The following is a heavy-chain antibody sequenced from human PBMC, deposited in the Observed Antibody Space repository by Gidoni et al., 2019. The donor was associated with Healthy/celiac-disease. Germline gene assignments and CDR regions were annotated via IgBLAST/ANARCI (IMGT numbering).Heavy chain of an antibody. CDR1: GLTVSSNH. CDR3: ARAAPDYYDSSGYES. CDR2: IYSGGST. D-gene: IGHD3-22*01. Sequence: EVQLVETGGGLIQPGGSLRLSGAASGLTVSSNHMSWVRQAPGKGLEWVSVIYSGGSTYYADSVKGRFTISRDNSKNTLYLQMNSLRAEDTAVYYCARAAPDYYDSSGYESWGQGTLVTVSS. V-gene: IGHV3-53*02. J-gene: IGHJ5*02.